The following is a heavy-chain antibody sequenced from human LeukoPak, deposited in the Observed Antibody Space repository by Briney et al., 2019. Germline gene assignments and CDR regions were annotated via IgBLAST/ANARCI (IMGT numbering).Heavy chain of an antibody. CDR2: IFYDGST. J-gene: IGHJ3*02. D-gene: IGHD3-16*01. CDR1: GGSISSSTYY. Sequence: PSETLSLTCTVSGGSISSSTYYWGWIRQPPGKGLEWIGNIFYDGSTYSNPSLKSRLIISIDRSKNQFSLRLSSVTAADTAVYYCARDGGRWPHYAFDIWGHGTMVTVSS. CDR3: ARDGGRWPHYAFDI. V-gene: IGHV4-39*07.